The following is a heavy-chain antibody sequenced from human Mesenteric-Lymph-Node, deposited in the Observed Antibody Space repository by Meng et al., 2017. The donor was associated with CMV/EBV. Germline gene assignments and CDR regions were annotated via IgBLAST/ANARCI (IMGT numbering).Heavy chain of an antibody. CDR2: IYFSGT. CDR3: ARDEYCASTSCSNWFDP. V-gene: IGHV4-61*01. J-gene: IGHJ5*02. D-gene: IGHD2-2*01. Sequence: SVSSNSSYWNWIRQSPGKGLEWIGYIYFSGTNYNPSLKSRVTISIDRSKNQFSLKMRSVTAADTAVYYCARDEYCASTSCSNWFDPWGQGTLVTVSS. CDR1: SVSSNSSY.